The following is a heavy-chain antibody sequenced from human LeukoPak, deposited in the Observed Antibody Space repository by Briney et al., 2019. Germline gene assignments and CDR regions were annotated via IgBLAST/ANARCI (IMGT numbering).Heavy chain of an antibody. D-gene: IGHD1-20*01. Sequence: PGGSLRLSCAASGFTLSSYWMSCVRQAPGKGLEWVANIKQDGSEKYYVDSVKGRFTISRDNAKNSLYLQMNSLRAEDTAVYYCAREYTWNQGAFDIWGQGTMVTVSS. J-gene: IGHJ3*02. V-gene: IGHV3-7*01. CDR3: AREYTWNQGAFDI. CDR2: IKQDGSEK. CDR1: GFTLSSYW.